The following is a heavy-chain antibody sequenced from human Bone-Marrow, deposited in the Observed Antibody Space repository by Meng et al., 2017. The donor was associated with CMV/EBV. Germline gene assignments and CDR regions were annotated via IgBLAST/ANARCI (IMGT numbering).Heavy chain of an antibody. Sequence: GESQKISCAASGFTFSSYAMHWVRQAPGKGLEWVAVISYDGSNKYYADSVKGRFTISRDNSKNTLYLQMNSLRAEDTAVYYCARGGVVVVPAAISYYYYGMDVWGQRTTVAVSS. CDR2: ISYDGSNK. CDR3: ARGGVVVVPAAISYYYYGMDV. V-gene: IGHV3-30*04. D-gene: IGHD2-2*01. J-gene: IGHJ6*02. CDR1: GFTFSSYA.